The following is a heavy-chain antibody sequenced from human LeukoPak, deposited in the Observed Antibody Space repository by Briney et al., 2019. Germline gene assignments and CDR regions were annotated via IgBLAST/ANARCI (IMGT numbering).Heavy chain of an antibody. D-gene: IGHD6-13*01. J-gene: IGHJ4*02. Sequence: GASVKVSCKASGYTFTSYYMHWVRQAPGQGLEWMGIINPSGGSTSYAQKFQGRVTMTRDTSTSTVYMELSSLRSEDTAVYYCARESGSGSSRRDFDYWGQGTLVTVSS. CDR3: ARESGSGSSRRDFDY. V-gene: IGHV1-46*01. CDR1: GYTFTSYY. CDR2: INPSGGST.